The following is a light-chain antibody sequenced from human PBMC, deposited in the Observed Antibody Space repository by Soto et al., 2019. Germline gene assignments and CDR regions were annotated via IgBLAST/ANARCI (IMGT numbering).Light chain of an antibody. CDR3: LQHNSYPLT. J-gene: IGKJ4*01. V-gene: IGKV1-5*01. CDR1: QSVSDW. Sequence: DIQMTQTPSTLSASVGGRVTITCRASQSVSDWLAWYQQKPGKAPKLLIYDVSNLESGVPERFSGSGSGTEFTLTISSLQPDDFATYYCLQHNSYPLTFGGGTKVDI. CDR2: DVS.